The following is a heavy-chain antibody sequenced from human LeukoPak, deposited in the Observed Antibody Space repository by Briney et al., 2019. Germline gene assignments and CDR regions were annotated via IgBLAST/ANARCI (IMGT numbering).Heavy chain of an antibody. CDR3: ARAPGVRYYYYMDV. CDR1: GFIFSNAW. CDR2: INWNGGNT. Sequence: GGSLRLSCAASGFIFSNAWMSWVRQAPGKGLEWVSGINWNGGNTGYADSVKGRFTISRDNVKNSLYLQMNSLRAEDTVLYYCARAPGVRYYYYMDVWGKGTTVTVSS. V-gene: IGHV3-20*04. J-gene: IGHJ6*03. D-gene: IGHD2-8*01.